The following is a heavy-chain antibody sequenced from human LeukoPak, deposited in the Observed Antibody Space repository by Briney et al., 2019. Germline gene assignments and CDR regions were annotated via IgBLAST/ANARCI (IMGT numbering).Heavy chain of an antibody. V-gene: IGHV4-59*01. D-gene: IGHD5-12*01. CDR2: IYYSGST. Sequence: SETLSLTCTVSGGSISSYCWSWIRQPPGKGLEWIGYIYYSGSTKYNPSLKSRVTISVDTSKNQFSLKLTSVTAADTAVYYCARERLRRSGMDVWGQGTTVTVSS. CDR3: ARERLRRSGMDV. J-gene: IGHJ6*02. CDR1: GGSISSYC.